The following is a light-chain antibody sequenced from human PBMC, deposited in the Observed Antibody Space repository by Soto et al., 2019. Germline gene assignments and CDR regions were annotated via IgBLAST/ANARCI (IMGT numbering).Light chain of an antibody. Sequence: EIVLTQPGTLSLSPGERATLSCRASQTISYSYLAWYQQKPGQAPRLLIYGAYIRATGIPDRFSGSGSGTDFTLTIRRLDPEDFAVYYCKQYGSSPRTFGQGTKVDIK. V-gene: IGKV3-20*01. CDR1: QTISYSY. CDR3: KQYGSSPRT. CDR2: GAY. J-gene: IGKJ1*01.